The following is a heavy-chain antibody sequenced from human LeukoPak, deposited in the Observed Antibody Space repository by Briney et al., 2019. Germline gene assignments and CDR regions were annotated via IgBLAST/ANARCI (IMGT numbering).Heavy chain of an antibody. J-gene: IGHJ4*02. D-gene: IGHD3-3*01. Sequence: GGSLRLSCAASGFTFNSFEMNWVRQAPGKGLEWVSYISGDGETVYYANSVKGRFAISRDNAKNSLYLQMYSLRAEDTAVYYCARGIDEWLYLNYWGQGALVTVSS. CDR3: ARGIDEWLYLNY. CDR1: GFTFNSFE. CDR2: ISGDGETV. V-gene: IGHV3-48*03.